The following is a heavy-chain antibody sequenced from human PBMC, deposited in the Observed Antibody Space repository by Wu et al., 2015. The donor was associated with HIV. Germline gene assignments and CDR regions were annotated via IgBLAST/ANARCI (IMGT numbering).Heavy chain of an antibody. CDR3: ASSGYWLTVIRGDRNYYHYHMDV. J-gene: IGHJ6*03. CDR1: GGTFSSHP. V-gene: IGHV1-46*01. Sequence: HVQLVQSGTEVKKPGSSVKVSCKAYGANPGGTFSSHPISWVRQAPGQGLQWMGIINPNSDRTFYAQKFQGRVTLTRDTSTNTVYMELSSLRSDDTAVYYCASSGYWLTVIRGDRNYYHYHMDVWGKGTTVIVSS. D-gene: IGHD3-10*01. CDR2: INPNSDRT.